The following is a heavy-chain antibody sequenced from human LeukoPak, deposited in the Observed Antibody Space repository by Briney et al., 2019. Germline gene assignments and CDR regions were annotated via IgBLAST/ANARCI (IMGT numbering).Heavy chain of an antibody. CDR1: GFTFRDYY. D-gene: IGHD3-10*01. Sequence: GGSLRLSCAVSGFTFRDYYMSWIRQAPGKGLEWVSYISSSGSTIYYADSVKGRFTISRDNAKNSLYLQMNSLRAEDTAVYYCARTHSYSALGSPWGAWGQGTLVTVSS. V-gene: IGHV3-11*04. CDR3: ARTHSYSALGSPWGA. J-gene: IGHJ5*02. CDR2: ISSSGSTI.